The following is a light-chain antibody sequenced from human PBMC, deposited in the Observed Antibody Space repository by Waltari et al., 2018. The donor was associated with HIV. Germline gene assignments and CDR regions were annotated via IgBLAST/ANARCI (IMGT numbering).Light chain of an antibody. CDR1: QDINNY. CDR3: QQYYNPPLT. Sequence: DIQMTQSPSSLSASVGDRVPITCQASQDINNYLSWYQQRPGKAPGLLIYDASNLEIGVPSRFSGSGSGTHFTFTITSLQPEDVATYYCQQYYNPPLTFGGGTKVEIK. CDR2: DAS. V-gene: IGKV1-33*01. J-gene: IGKJ4*01.